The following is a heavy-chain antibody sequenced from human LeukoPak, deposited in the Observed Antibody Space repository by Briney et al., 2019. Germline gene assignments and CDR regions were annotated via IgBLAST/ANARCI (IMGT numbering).Heavy chain of an antibody. CDR3: VRGRSASCYSGMDV. D-gene: IGHD2-15*01. V-gene: IGHV3-23*01. CDR2: ITNSGGST. Sequence: PGGSLRLSCAASGFTFSTYAMSWVRQAPGKGLQWVSTITNSGGSTYFPDSVGGRFTISRDNPNNTLYLHMNSLRAEDTAVYYCVRGRSASCYSGMDVWGQGTTVTVSS. CDR1: GFTFSTYA. J-gene: IGHJ6*02.